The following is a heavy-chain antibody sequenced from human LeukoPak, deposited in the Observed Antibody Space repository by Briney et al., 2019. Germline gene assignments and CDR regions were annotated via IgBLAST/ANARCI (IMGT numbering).Heavy chain of an antibody. Sequence: ASVKVSCKVSGYTLTELSVHWVRQAPGKGLEWMGGVNPEDGETIYAQKFQGRVTMTEDTPIDTTYMEVSSLRSEDTAVYFCAIAQNWKAGWFDPWGQGTLVTVSS. CDR3: AIAQNWKAGWFDP. V-gene: IGHV1-24*01. J-gene: IGHJ5*02. D-gene: IGHD1-1*01. CDR1: GYTLTELS. CDR2: VNPEDGET.